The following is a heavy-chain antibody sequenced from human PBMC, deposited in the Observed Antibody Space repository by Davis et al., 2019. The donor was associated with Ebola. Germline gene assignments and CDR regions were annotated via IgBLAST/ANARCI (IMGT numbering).Heavy chain of an antibody. J-gene: IGHJ1*01. V-gene: IGHV4-39*01. D-gene: IGHD6-6*01. CDR3: ARQEIAARHFQH. CDR1: NGSIRSSDSY. CDR2: IYHSGTT. Sequence: GSLRLSCSVSNGSIRSSDSYWGWIRQPPGKGLEWIASIYHSGTTFYNPSLKSRLSMSVDTSKNQFSLRLDSVTAADTAVYYCARQEIAARHFQHWGQGAVVTVSS.